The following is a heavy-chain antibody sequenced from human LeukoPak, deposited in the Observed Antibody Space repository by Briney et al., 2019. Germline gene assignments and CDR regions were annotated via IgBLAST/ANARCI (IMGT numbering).Heavy chain of an antibody. D-gene: IGHD3-22*01. J-gene: IGHJ4*02. Sequence: GGSLRLSCAASGFTFSSYWMHWVRQAPGKGLVWVSRINSDGSSTSYADSVRGRFTISRDNAKNTLHLQMNSLRAEDTAVYCCAENYYDSSGYFGYWGQGTLVTVSS. V-gene: IGHV3-74*01. CDR3: AENYYDSSGYFGY. CDR1: GFTFSSYW. CDR2: INSDGSST.